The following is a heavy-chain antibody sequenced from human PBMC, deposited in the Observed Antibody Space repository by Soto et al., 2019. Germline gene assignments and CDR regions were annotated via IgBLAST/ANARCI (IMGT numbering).Heavy chain of an antibody. V-gene: IGHV1-58*01. J-gene: IGHJ4*02. CDR2: IVVGSGNT. CDR1: GFTFTSSA. CDR3: AAFRSSSGYYPNDY. D-gene: IGHD3-22*01. Sequence: GASVKVSCKASGFTFTSSAVQWVRQARGQRLEWIGWIVVGSGNTNYAQKFQERVTITRDMSTSTAYMELSSLRSEDTAVYYCAAFRSSSGYYPNDYWGQGTLVTVSS.